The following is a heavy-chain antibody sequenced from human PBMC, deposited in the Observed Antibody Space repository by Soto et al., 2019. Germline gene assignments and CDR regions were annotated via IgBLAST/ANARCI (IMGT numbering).Heavy chain of an antibody. CDR2: ISGSGDST. V-gene: IGHV3-23*01. CDR1: GFTFSSYA. Sequence: GGSLRLSCAASGFTFSSYAMSWVRQAPGKGLEWVSAISGSGDSTYYADSVKGRFTISRDNSKNTLYLQMNSLRAEDTAVYYCAGYYDSSGYRSPYYYYGMDVWGQGTTVTVSS. CDR3: AGYYDSSGYRSPYYYYGMDV. J-gene: IGHJ6*02. D-gene: IGHD3-22*01.